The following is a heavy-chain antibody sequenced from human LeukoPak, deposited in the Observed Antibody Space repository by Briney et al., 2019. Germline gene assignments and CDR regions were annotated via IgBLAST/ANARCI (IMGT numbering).Heavy chain of an antibody. D-gene: IGHD1-20*01. V-gene: IGHV3-30*18. Sequence: GGSLRLSCAAPGFTFSSYGMHWVRQAPGKGLEWVAVISYDGSNKYYADSVKGRFTISRDNSKNTLYLQMNSLRAEDTAVYYCAKDRTSPRYNWNDFFDYWGQGTLVTVSS. CDR3: AKDRTSPRYNWNDFFDY. CDR2: ISYDGSNK. J-gene: IGHJ4*02. CDR1: GFTFSSYG.